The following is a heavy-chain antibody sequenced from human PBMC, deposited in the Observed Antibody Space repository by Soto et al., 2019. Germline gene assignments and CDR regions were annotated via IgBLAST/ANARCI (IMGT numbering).Heavy chain of an antibody. V-gene: IGHV3-7*01. CDR1: GFSITTYW. J-gene: IGHJ4*02. Sequence: EVQLVESGGGLVQPGGSLRISCAVSGFSITTYWMSWVRQAPGKGLQWVASIKQDGSEIYYLDSVRGRFTISRDSAENSVHMLMKSLRDEDTGVYFCARDVGFDYVNWGQGTLVTVAS. CDR3: ARDVGFDYVN. D-gene: IGHD3-16*01. CDR2: IKQDGSEI.